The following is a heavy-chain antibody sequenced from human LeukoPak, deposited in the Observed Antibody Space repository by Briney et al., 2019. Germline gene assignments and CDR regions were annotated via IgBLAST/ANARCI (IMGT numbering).Heavy chain of an antibody. CDR1: GYSFTGYY. J-gene: IGHJ5*02. CDR3: ARYRVGQRFRTCDWFDP. V-gene: IGHV1-2*02. Sequence: ASVKVSCKASGYSFTGYYLHWVRQAPGQGLEWMGWTNPNSGGRNYAQKFQGRVTMTRDTSSSTAYMELSRLRSDVTAVYYCARYRVGQRFRTCDWFDPWGQGTLVTVSS. CDR2: TNPNSGGR. D-gene: IGHD5/OR15-5a*01.